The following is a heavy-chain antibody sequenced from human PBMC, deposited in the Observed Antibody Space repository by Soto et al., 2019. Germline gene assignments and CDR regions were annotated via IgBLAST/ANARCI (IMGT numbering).Heavy chain of an antibody. CDR3: EQDEGVGGTLGLFDY. V-gene: IGHV3-30*18. CDR1: GFDFTYYA. Sequence: QVQLVESGGGAVQPGESLRLSCVASGFDFTYYAMHWVRQAPGKGLESVAVMSSDGSKIHHTDSVKGRFTISRDNSKNTLYLQMNSLRKEDTAVYFCEQDEGVGGTLGLFDYWGQGTLVSVSS. CDR2: MSSDGSKI. D-gene: IGHD1-26*01. J-gene: IGHJ4*02.